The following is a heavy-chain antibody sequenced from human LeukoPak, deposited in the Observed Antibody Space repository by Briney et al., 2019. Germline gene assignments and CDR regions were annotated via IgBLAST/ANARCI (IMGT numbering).Heavy chain of an antibody. Sequence: PGGSLRLSCAASGFNFSSYWMHCVRHAPGKGLVWVANIKQDGSENYYVDSVKGRFTISRDNAKNSLYLQMNSLRAEDTAVYYCARERGLDIVIVPAAAGFDPWGQGTLVTVSS. CDR3: ARERGLDIVIVPAAAGFDP. CDR2: IKQDGSEN. V-gene: IGHV3-7*01. J-gene: IGHJ5*02. D-gene: IGHD2-2*03. CDR1: GFNFSSYW.